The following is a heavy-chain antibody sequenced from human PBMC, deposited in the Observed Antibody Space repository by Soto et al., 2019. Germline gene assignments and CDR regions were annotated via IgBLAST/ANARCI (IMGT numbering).Heavy chain of an antibody. CDR3: ARERRRSSTSPYYYYGMDV. CDR1: GFSFSLYG. CDR2: IWYDGSNK. J-gene: IGHJ6*02. Sequence: GGSLRLSCAASGFSFSLYGMQWVRQAPGKGLEWVAIIWYDGSNKYYADSVKGRFTISRDNSKNTLYLQMNSLRAEDTAVYYCARERRRSSTSPYYYYGMDVWGQGTTVTVSS. D-gene: IGHD2-2*01. V-gene: IGHV3-33*01.